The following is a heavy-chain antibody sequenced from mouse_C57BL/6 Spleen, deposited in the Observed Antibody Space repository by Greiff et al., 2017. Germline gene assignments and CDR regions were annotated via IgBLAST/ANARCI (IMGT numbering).Heavy chain of an antibody. CDR1: GYTFTSYG. Sequence: QVQLKQPGAELVRPGSSVKLSCKASGYTFTSYGMDWVKQRPGHGLEWIGNIYPSDSETHYNQKFKDKATLTVDTSASTAYMQLSSLTSEDAAVYDYARRGAYYWGDYWGQGTSVTVSS. V-gene: IGHV1-61*01. CDR3: ARRGAYYWGDY. CDR2: IYPSDSET. J-gene: IGHJ4*01. D-gene: IGHD1-1*01.